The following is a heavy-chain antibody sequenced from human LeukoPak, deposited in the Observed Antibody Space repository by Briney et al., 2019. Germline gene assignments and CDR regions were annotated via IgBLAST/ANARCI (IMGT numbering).Heavy chain of an antibody. J-gene: IGHJ4*02. CDR1: GFTFSSYA. D-gene: IGHD1-26*01. CDR2: INEDGSTT. V-gene: IGHV3-74*01. CDR3: VRDLGGRPGH. Sequence: GGSLRLSCAASGFTFSSYAMHWVRQAPGKGLVWVSRINEDGSTTNYADSVKGRSTIFRDNAKNTLYLQMNSLRAEDTAVYYCVRDLGGRPGHWGQGTLVTVSS.